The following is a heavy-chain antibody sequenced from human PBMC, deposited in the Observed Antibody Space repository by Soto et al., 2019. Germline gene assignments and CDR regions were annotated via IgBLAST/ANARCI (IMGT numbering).Heavy chain of an antibody. J-gene: IGHJ4*02. Sequence: QVQLQESGPGLVKPSETLSLTCTVSGGSVSSGSYYWSWIRQPPGKGLEWIGYIYYSGSTNYNPSLXXXVTTSVDTSKXXLXLXXSSVTAADTAVYYCARTDRGVTVVRGVIRMGHFDYWGQGTLVTVSS. CDR3: ARTDRGVTVVRGVIRMGHFDY. CDR2: IYYSGST. D-gene: IGHD3-10*01. V-gene: IGHV4-61*01. CDR1: GGSVSSGSYY.